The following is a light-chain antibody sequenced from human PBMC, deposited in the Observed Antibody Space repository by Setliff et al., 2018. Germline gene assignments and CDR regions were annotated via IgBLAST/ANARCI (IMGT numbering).Light chain of an antibody. V-gene: IGLV1-44*01. J-gene: IGLJ2*01. CDR3: AAWDGILKAVV. CDR2: RDS. CDR1: SSNIGTKT. Sequence: QSALTQPPSASGTPGQRVTISCSGSSSNIGTKTVNWYQQLPGVAPKLLIHRDSQRPSGVPDRFSGSKSGTSASLAISGLLSEDEADYYCAAWDGILKAVVFGGGTKVTVL.